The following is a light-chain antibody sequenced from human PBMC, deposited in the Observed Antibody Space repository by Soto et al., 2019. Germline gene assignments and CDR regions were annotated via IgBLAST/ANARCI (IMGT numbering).Light chain of an antibody. Sequence: EIVLTQSPSTLSLSPGERATLSCRASPSVTNFMAWYHHKPGQAPRLLIYSASSRATGIPARFIGSGSATAFTLIISSLQSPDFAVYYCQQYSNWIPWTFGRGTKVDIK. V-gene: IGKV3D-15*01. CDR3: QQYSNWIPWT. CDR1: PSVTNF. J-gene: IGKJ1*01. CDR2: SAS.